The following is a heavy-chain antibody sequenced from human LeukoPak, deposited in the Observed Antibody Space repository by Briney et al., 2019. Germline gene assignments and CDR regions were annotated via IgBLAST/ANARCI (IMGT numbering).Heavy chain of an antibody. CDR2: ISGDGGST. Sequence: GGSLRLSCAASGCTFDDYAMHWVRQAPGKGLEWVSLISGDGGSTYYADSVKGRFTISRDNSKNSLYLQMNSLRTEDTALYYCAKGQQRYYYDSSGYTFDYWGQGTLVTVSS. V-gene: IGHV3-43*02. CDR3: AKGQQRYYYDSSGYTFDY. J-gene: IGHJ4*02. CDR1: GCTFDDYA. D-gene: IGHD3-22*01.